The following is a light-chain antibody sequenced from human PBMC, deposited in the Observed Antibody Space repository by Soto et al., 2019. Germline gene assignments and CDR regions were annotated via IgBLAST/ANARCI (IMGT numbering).Light chain of an antibody. Sequence: QSVLTQPPSASGSPGQSVTISCTGTSSDVGGYNYVSWYQQHPGKAPKLMIYEVTKRPSGVPDRFSGSKSGNTASLTVSGLQADEEADYYCSSYAGSNNFFGGGTKVTVL. V-gene: IGLV2-8*01. CDR1: SSDVGGYNY. CDR3: SSYAGSNNF. CDR2: EVT. J-gene: IGLJ2*01.